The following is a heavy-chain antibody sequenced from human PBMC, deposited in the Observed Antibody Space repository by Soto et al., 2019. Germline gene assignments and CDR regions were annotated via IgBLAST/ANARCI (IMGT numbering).Heavy chain of an antibody. J-gene: IGHJ4*02. D-gene: IGHD3-16*01. CDR2: ISYDGSNK. Sequence: QVQLVESGGGVVQPGRSLRLSCVASGFTFSSYAMHWVRQAPGKGLEWVAVISYDGSNKYYADSVKGRFTISRDNSKNTLYLQMNSLRAEDTAVYYCARGRRARGSFDYWGQGTLVTVSS. V-gene: IGHV3-30-3*01. CDR3: ARGRRARGSFDY. CDR1: GFTFSSYA.